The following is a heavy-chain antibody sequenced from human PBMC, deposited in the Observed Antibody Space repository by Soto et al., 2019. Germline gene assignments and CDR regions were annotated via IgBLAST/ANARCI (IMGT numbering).Heavy chain of an antibody. CDR1: GFSLSTSGVG. D-gene: IGHD1-26*01. J-gene: IGHJ4*02. CDR3: ARRSGGTYPAMYYFDY. Sequence: QITLKESGPTLVKPTQTLTLTCTFSGFSLSTSGVGVGWIRQPPGKALEWLALIYWDDDNRYRSSLKSRLTIHKDTSKNQVVLTMTNMDPVDTATYYCARRSGGTYPAMYYFDYWGQGTLVTVSS. V-gene: IGHV2-5*02. CDR2: IYWDDDN.